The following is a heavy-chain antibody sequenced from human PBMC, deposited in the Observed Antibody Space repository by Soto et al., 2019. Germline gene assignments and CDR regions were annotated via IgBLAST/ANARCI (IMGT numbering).Heavy chain of an antibody. V-gene: IGHV2-5*01. J-gene: IGHJ4*02. Sequence: QITLKESGPTLVKPTQTLTLTCTFSGFSLSTSGVGVGWIRQPPGKDLEWLALIYWSDEKRYSPSLSSRLTITKDTSKNQVVLTMTNMDPVDTATYYCAHRRGADYKGCFHYWGQGTLVTVSS. CDR1: GFSLSTSGVG. CDR2: IYWSDEK. CDR3: AHRRGADYKGCFHY. D-gene: IGHD4-4*01.